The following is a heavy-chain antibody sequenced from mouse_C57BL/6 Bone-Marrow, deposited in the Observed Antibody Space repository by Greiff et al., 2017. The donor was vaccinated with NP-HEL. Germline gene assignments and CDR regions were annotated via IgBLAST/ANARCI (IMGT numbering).Heavy chain of an antibody. Sequence: VQLQQPGAELVMPGASVKLSCKASGYTFTSYWMHWVKQRPGQGLEWIGEIDPSDSYTKYNQKFKGKSTLTVDKSSSTAYMQLSSLTSEDSAVYYCASSHYYGSSWFAYWGQGTLVTVSA. V-gene: IGHV1-69*01. J-gene: IGHJ3*01. CDR2: IDPSDSYT. D-gene: IGHD1-1*01. CDR3: ASSHYYGSSWFAY. CDR1: GYTFTSYW.